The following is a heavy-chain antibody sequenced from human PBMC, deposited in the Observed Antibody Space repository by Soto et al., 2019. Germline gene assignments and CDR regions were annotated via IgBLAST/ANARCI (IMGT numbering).Heavy chain of an antibody. CDR2: INHSGST. J-gene: IGHJ4*02. CDR3: ARGRWLRQSFDY. D-gene: IGHD5-12*01. Sequence: QVQLEQWGAGLLKPSETLSLTCAGYGGSFSGYYWSWIRQPPGKGLEWIGEINHSGSTNSNPSLKSRVNISVDPSKNQSPLNLYSVTAADTAVYYCARGRWLRQSFDYWGQGTLVTVSS. V-gene: IGHV4-34*02. CDR1: GGSFSGYY.